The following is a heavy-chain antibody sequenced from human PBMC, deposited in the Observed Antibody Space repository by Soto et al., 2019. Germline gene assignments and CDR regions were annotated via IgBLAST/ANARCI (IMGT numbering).Heavy chain of an antibody. J-gene: IGHJ4*02. V-gene: IGHV1-18*01. CDR2: ISAYNGNT. CDR1: GYTFTSYG. D-gene: IGHD3-9*01. Sequence: ASVKVSCKASGYTFTSYGISWVRQAPGQGLEWMGWISAYNGNTNYAQKLQGRVTMTTDTSTSTAYMELRSLRSDDTAVYYCATRAAYNILTGPRGYFDYWGQGTLVTAPQ. CDR3: ATRAAYNILTGPRGYFDY.